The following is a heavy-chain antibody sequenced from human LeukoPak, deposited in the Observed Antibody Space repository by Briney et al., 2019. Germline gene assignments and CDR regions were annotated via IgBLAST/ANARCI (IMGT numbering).Heavy chain of an antibody. CDR1: GYTFIRYG. CDR2: ISAYNGNT. CDR3: ARGPNSNMPLDYYYYYMDV. D-gene: IGHD4-11*01. J-gene: IGHJ6*03. V-gene: IGHV1-18*01. Sequence: ASVKVSCKDSGYTFIRYGISWVRQAPGQGLEWMGWISAYNGNTNYAQKLQGRVTMTTDTSTSTAHMELRSLRSDDTAVYYCARGPNSNMPLDYYYYYMDVWGKGTTVTVSS.